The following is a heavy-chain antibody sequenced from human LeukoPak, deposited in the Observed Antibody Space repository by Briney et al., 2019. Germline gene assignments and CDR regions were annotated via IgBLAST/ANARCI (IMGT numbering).Heavy chain of an antibody. CDR3: AREGPYRPDAFDI. J-gene: IGHJ3*02. V-gene: IGHV3-7*01. CDR1: GFTFSNYW. Sequence: GGSLRLSCAASGFTFSNYWMSWVRQAPGKGLEWLANINQDGSEMYYVDSVKGRFTISRDNGKNSLYLQINSLRADDTAVYYCAREGPYRPDAFDIWGQGTMVTVSS. CDR2: INQDGSEM. D-gene: IGHD4-11*01.